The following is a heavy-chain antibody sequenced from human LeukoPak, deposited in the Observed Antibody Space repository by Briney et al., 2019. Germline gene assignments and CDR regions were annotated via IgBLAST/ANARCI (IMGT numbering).Heavy chain of an antibody. CDR2: VDPEDGET. V-gene: IGHV1-69-2*01. D-gene: IGHD2-2*01. J-gene: IGHJ6*03. CDR1: GYTFTDYY. CDR3: AAQNCSSTSCYEDYYYMDV. Sequence: ASVKISCKASGYTFTDYYMHWVQQAPGKGLEWMGRVDPEDGETIYAEKFQGRVTITADTSTDTAYTELSSLRSEDTAVYYCAAQNCSSTSCYEDYYYMDVWGKGTTVTVSS.